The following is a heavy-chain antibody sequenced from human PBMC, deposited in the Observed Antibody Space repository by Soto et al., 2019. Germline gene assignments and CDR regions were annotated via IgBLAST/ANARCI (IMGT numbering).Heavy chain of an antibody. Sequence: QVQLVESGGGVVQPGRSLRLSCAASGFTFSSYAMHWVRQAPGKGLEWVAVISYDGSNKYYADSVKGRFTISRDNSKNTLYLQMNSLRAEDTAVYYCASASPGLGDYWGQGTLVTVSS. CDR2: ISYDGSNK. D-gene: IGHD3-10*01. V-gene: IGHV3-30-3*01. CDR3: ASASPGLGDY. J-gene: IGHJ4*02. CDR1: GFTFSSYA.